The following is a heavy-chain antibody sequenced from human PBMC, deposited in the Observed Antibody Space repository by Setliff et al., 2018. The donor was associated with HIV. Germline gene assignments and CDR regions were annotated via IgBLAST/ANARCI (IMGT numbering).Heavy chain of an antibody. Sequence: ASVKVSCKVSGYTLTELSMHWVRQAPGKGLEWMGSLDPEDGETTYAQKFQGRVTMTEDTSTDTAYMELSSLRSEDTAVYYCATDRPTYYDYVWGSPNGRKAFDIWGQGTMVTVSS. V-gene: IGHV1-24*01. J-gene: IGHJ3*02. CDR2: LDPEDGET. CDR1: GYTLTELS. D-gene: IGHD3-16*01. CDR3: ATDRPTYYDYVWGSPNGRKAFDI.